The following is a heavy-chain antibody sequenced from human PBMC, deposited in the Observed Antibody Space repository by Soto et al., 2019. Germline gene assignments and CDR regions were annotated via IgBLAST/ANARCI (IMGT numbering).Heavy chain of an antibody. Sequence: GASVKVSCKAPGGTFSSYAICWVRQAPGQGLEWMGGIIPIFGTANYAQKFQGRVTITADESTSTAYMELSSLRSEDTAVYYCARGVTPYNWFDPWGQVTLVTVSS. V-gene: IGHV1-69*13. D-gene: IGHD4-4*01. CDR1: GGTFSSYA. J-gene: IGHJ5*02. CDR3: ARGVTPYNWFDP. CDR2: IIPIFGTA.